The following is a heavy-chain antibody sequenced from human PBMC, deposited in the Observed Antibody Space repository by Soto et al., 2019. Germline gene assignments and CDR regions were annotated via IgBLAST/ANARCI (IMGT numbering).Heavy chain of an antibody. D-gene: IGHD3-10*01. J-gene: IGHJ6*02. Sequence: LSLTFTVSGGSISSYYWSWIRQPPGKGLEWIGYIYYSGSTNYNPSLKSRVTISVDTSKNQFSLKLSSVTAADTAVYYCARELMVRGVNYYYYGMDVWGQGTTVTVSS. CDR2: IYYSGST. CDR1: GGSISSYY. CDR3: ARELMVRGVNYYYYGMDV. V-gene: IGHV4-59*01.